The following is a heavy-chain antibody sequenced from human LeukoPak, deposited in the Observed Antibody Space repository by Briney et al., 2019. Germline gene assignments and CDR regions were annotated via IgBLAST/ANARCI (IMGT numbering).Heavy chain of an antibody. J-gene: IGHJ3*02. CDR1: GFTFSDHF. Sequence: GGSLRLSCAVSGFTFSDHFLDWVRQAPGKGLEWVGRSRNKAKSYTTEYAASVKGRFTISRDDSKNTLYLQMNSLRAEDTAVYYCARVGSYYDSPVDAFDIWGQGTMVTVSS. D-gene: IGHD3-22*01. V-gene: IGHV3-72*01. CDR3: ARVGSYYDSPVDAFDI. CDR2: SRNKAKSYTT.